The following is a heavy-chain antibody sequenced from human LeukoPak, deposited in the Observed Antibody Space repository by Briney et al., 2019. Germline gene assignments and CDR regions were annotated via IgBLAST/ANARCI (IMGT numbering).Heavy chain of an antibody. CDR1: RFTFSNYG. CDR3: AKDLDSSGHSY. CDR2: ILQDVSNK. J-gene: IGHJ4*02. D-gene: IGHD3-22*01. Sequence: GGSLRLSCAASRFTFSNYGMHWVRQAPGKGLEWVAVILQDVSNKYYADSVRGRCTVSRDNSRNTLYLQMNSLREEDTALYYCAKDLDSSGHSYWGQGTLVTVST. V-gene: IGHV3-30*18.